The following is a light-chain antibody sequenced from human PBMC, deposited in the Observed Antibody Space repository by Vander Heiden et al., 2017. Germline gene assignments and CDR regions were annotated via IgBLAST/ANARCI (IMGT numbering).Light chain of an antibody. V-gene: IGLV4-69*01. CDR2: LNSDGRH. J-gene: IGLJ2*01. CDR1: SGHSSYA. Sequence: QLVLTQSPSASASLGASVKLTCTLSSGHSSYAIAWHQQPPEKGPRYLMTLNSDGRHSKGDGIPDRFSGSSSGAERFLTISSLQSEDEADYYCQTWGTGIVVFGGGTKLTVL. CDR3: QTWGTGIVV.